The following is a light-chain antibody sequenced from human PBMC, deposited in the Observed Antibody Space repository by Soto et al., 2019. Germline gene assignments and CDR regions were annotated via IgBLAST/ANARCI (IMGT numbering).Light chain of an antibody. V-gene: IGLV2-14*01. CDR3: SSYTSSSTLVYV. CDR2: DVS. Sequence: QSALTQPASVSGSPGQSITISCTGTSSDVGGYNYVSWYQQHPGKAPKLMIYDVSNRPSGVSDRFSGSKSGNTASLTISGLQDDDEADYYCSSYTSSSTLVYVFGSGTKVTVL. J-gene: IGLJ1*01. CDR1: SSDVGGYNY.